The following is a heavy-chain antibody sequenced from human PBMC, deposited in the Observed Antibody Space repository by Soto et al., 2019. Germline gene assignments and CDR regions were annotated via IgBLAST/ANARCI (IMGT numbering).Heavy chain of an antibody. Sequence: GGSLRLSCAASGFTFSSYGMHWVRQAPGKGLEWVAVIWYDGSNKYYADSVKGRFTISRDNSKNTLYLQMNNLRAEDTAVYYCARGDLLWFGEIRNWFDPWGQGTLVTVSS. CDR3: ARGDLLWFGEIRNWFDP. V-gene: IGHV3-33*01. CDR1: GFTFSSYG. J-gene: IGHJ5*02. CDR2: IWYDGSNK. D-gene: IGHD3-10*01.